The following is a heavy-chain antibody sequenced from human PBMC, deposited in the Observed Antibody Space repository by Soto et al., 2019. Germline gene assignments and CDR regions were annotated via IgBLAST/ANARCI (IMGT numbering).Heavy chain of an antibody. CDR1: GFTFSSYG. V-gene: IGHV3-30*03. J-gene: IGHJ4*02. CDR2: ISYDGSNK. CDR3: ASVRY. Sequence: QVQLVESGGGVVQPGRSLRLSCAASGFTFSSYGMHWVRQAPGKGLEWVAVISYDGSNKYYGDSVKVRFTISRDNSKNTLYLQMNSLGAEDTAVYYCASVRYWGQGTLVTVSS.